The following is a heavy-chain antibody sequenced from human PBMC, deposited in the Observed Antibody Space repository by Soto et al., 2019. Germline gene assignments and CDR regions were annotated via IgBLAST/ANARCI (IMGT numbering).Heavy chain of an antibody. Sequence: ASVKVSCKASGGTFSSYAISWVRQAPGQGLEWMGGIIPIFGTANYAQKFQGRVTITADESTSTAYMGLSSLRSEDTAVYYCARARWEVVTAPSGYYYGMDVWGQGTTVTVSS. CDR2: IIPIFGTA. D-gene: IGHD2-21*02. CDR3: ARARWEVVTAPSGYYYGMDV. J-gene: IGHJ6*02. V-gene: IGHV1-69*13. CDR1: GGTFSSYA.